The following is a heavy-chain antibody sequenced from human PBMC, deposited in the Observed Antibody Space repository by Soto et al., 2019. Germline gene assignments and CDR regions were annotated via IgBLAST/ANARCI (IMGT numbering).Heavy chain of an antibody. Sequence: QVQLVQSGAEVKKPGASVKVSCKASGYTFTSYAMHWVRQAPGQRLEWMGWINAGNGNTKYSQKFQGRVTITRDTSESTAYMELSSLRSEDTAVYYCARFYSNYVNWFDPWGQGTLVTVSS. J-gene: IGHJ5*02. V-gene: IGHV1-3*01. CDR2: INAGNGNT. CDR1: GYTFTSYA. CDR3: ARFYSNYVNWFDP. D-gene: IGHD4-4*01.